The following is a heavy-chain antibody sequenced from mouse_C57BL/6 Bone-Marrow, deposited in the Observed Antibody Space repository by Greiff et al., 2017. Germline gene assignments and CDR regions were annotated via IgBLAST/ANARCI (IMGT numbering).Heavy chain of an antibody. CDR2: IYPGDGDT. Sequence: QVQLQQSGPELVKPGASVKISCKASGYAFSSSWMNWVKQRPGKGLEWIGRIYPGDGDTNYNGKFKGKATLTADKSSSTAYMQLSSLTSEDSAVYFCAIRQLRPHYYAMDYWGQGTSGTVSS. CDR3: AIRQLRPHYYAMDY. CDR1: GYAFSSSW. V-gene: IGHV1-82*01. J-gene: IGHJ4*01. D-gene: IGHD3-2*02.